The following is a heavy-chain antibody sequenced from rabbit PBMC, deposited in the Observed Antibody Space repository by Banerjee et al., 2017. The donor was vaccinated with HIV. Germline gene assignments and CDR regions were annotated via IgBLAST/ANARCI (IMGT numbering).Heavy chain of an antibody. V-gene: IGHV1S7*01. J-gene: IGHJ4*01. Sequence: QLVESGGGLVQPEGSLTLSCKASGFDFSSYYMSWVRQAPGKGLEWIGIIYTDSGSADYASWVNGRFTISSDNARNTVDLQMNSLTAADTATYFCARDLTNNGGFYFNLWGPGTLVTVS. D-gene: IGHD1-1*01. CDR1: GFDFSSYY. CDR2: IYTDSGSA. CDR3: ARDLTNNGGFYFNL.